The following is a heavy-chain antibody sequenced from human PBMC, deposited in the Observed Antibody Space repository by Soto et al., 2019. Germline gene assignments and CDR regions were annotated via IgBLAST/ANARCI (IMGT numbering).Heavy chain of an antibody. V-gene: IGHV1-46*01. CDR3: ARVTASGMDV. J-gene: IGHJ6*02. Sequence: ASVKVSCKASGYTFTSYYIHWVRQAPGQGLEWMGIITPSGGGTTYAQKFQGRVTLTRDTSTSTVYMDLSSLRSEDTAVYYCARVTASGMDVWGQGTTVTVSS. CDR2: ITPSGGGT. D-gene: IGHD4-4*01. CDR1: GYTFTSYY.